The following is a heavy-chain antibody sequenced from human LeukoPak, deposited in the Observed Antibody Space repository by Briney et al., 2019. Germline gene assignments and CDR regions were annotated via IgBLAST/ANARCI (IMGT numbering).Heavy chain of an antibody. V-gene: IGHV1-18*01. Sequence: ASVKVSCKASGYTFTSYGISWVRQAPGQGLEWMGWISAYNGNTNYAQKLQGRVTMTTDTSTSTAYMEQRSLRSDDTAVYYCARIKVVPAAMDDAFDIWGQGTMVTVSS. CDR1: GYTFTSYG. J-gene: IGHJ3*02. CDR3: ARIKVVPAAMDDAFDI. CDR2: ISAYNGNT. D-gene: IGHD2-2*01.